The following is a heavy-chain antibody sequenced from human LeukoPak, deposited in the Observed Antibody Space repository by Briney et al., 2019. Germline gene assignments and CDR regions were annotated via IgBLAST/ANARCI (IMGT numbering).Heavy chain of an antibody. Sequence: PSETLSLTCTVSGGSISSSSYYWGWIRQPPGKGLEWIGSIYYSGSTYYNPSLKSRVTISVDTSKNQFSLKLSSVTAADTAVYYCAREFYYYDSSGIGSDPFDYWGQGTLVTVSS. CDR2: IYYSGST. CDR1: GGSISSSSYY. V-gene: IGHV4-39*07. CDR3: AREFYYYDSSGIGSDPFDY. J-gene: IGHJ4*02. D-gene: IGHD3-22*01.